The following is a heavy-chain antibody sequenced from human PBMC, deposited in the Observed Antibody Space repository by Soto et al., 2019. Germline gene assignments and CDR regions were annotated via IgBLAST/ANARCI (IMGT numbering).Heavy chain of an antibody. CDR2: MYYSWRT. V-gene: IGHV4-59*01. Sequence: PSETLSLTCSVSGGSLSSYYWTWIWQPPGKGLEFIGYMYYSWRTNYSPSPKSRVAISVDTSKTHVSLKLRSVTAADTAVYYCARDLLNWRKGSLDYWGQGTLVTVSS. CDR1: GGSLSSYY. J-gene: IGHJ4*02. D-gene: IGHD1-1*01. CDR3: ARDLLNWRKGSLDY.